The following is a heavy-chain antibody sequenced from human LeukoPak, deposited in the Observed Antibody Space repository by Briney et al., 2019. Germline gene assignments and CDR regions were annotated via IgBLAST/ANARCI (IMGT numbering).Heavy chain of an antibody. J-gene: IGHJ4*02. CDR2: ISGSGGST. Sequence: PGGSLRLSCAASGLTFSSYAMSWVRQAPGKGLEWVPAISGSGGSTYYADSVKGRFTISRDNSKNTLYLQMNSLRAEDTAVYYCRAVVVAAAVVYYFDYWGQGTLVTVSS. V-gene: IGHV3-23*01. CDR1: GLTFSSYA. CDR3: RAVVVAAAVVYYFDY. D-gene: IGHD2-15*01.